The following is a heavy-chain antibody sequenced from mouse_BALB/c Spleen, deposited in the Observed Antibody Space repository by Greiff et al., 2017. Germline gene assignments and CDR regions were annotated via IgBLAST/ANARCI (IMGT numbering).Heavy chain of an antibody. J-gene: IGHJ3*01. D-gene: IGHD2-14*01. CDR3: ARDRYDWTWFAY. CDR1: GFTFSSYA. CDR2: ISSGGSYT. Sequence: EVQGVESGGGLVKPGGSLKLSCAASGFTFSSYAMSWVRQSPEKRLEWVAEISSGGSYTYYPDTVTGRFTISRDNAKNTLYLEMSSLRSEDTAMYYCARDRYDWTWFAYWGQGTLVTVSA. V-gene: IGHV5-9-4*01.